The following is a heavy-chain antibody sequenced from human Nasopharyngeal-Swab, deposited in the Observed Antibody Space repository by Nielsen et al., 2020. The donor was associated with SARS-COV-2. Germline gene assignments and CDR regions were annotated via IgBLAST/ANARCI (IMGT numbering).Heavy chain of an antibody. CDR1: GFTFDDYA. J-gene: IGHJ4*02. CDR3: AAYGSGSYYTL. V-gene: IGHV3-9*01. Sequence: GGSLRLSCAASGFTFDDYAMHWVWQAPGKGLEWVSGISWNSGSIGYADSVKGRFTISRDNAKNSLYLQMNSLRAEDTALYYCAAYGSGSYYTLWGQGTLVTVSS. D-gene: IGHD3-10*01. CDR2: ISWNSGSI.